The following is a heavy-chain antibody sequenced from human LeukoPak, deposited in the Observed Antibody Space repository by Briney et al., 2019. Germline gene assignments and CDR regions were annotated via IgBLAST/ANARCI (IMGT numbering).Heavy chain of an antibody. CDR3: ARSIQVYGMDV. D-gene: IGHD5-24*01. CDR1: SXX. J-gene: IGHJ6*02. Sequence: SXXMNWVRQAXXQGLEWMGWINTNTGNPTYAQGFTGRFVFSLDTSVSTAYLQISSLKAEDTAVYYCARSIQVYGMDVWGQGTTVTVSS. CDR2: INTNTGNP. V-gene: IGHV7-4-1*02.